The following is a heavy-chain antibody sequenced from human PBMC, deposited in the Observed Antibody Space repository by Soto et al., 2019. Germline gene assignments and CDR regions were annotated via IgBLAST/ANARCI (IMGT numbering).Heavy chain of an antibody. D-gene: IGHD2-21*02. J-gene: IGHJ5*02. CDR1: GFTFSSYA. CDR2: TSGSGGNT. CDR3: AKFYGGNSAHTYTIDP. V-gene: IGHV3-23*01. Sequence: EVQLLESGGGLVQPGGSLRLSCAASGFTFSSYAMSWVRQAPGKGLEWVSTTSGSGGNTHYADSVKGRFTISRDNSKNTLYLQMNSLRAEDTAVYYCAKFYGGNSAHTYTIDPWGQGTLVTVSS.